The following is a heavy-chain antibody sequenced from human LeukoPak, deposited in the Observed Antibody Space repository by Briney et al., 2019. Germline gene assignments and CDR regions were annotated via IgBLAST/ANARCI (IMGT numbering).Heavy chain of an antibody. J-gene: IGHJ4*02. D-gene: IGHD6-19*01. CDR2: ISGSGENT. CDR1: GFTFSSYA. Sequence: QPGGSLRLSCAVSGFTFSSYAMSWVRQAPGKGLEWVSAISGSGENTYYADSVKGRFTISRDNSKNTLYLQMNSLRAEDTAVYYCAKVASLYSSGLYFDYWGQGTLVTVSS. CDR3: AKVASLYSSGLYFDY. V-gene: IGHV3-23*01.